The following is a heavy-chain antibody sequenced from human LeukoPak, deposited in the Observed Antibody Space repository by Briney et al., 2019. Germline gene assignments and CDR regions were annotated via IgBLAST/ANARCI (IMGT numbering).Heavy chain of an antibody. D-gene: IGHD1-26*01. CDR3: ARDLTSTPNWEFDY. CDR2: INCNSGGT. J-gene: IGHJ4*02. V-gene: IGHV1-2*06. Sequence: ASVKVSCKASGYTFADYFIQWVRQAPGQGLEWVGRINCNSGGTEYAQKFQGRVTVTRDTSINTAYVEVSSLKSDDTAVYYCARDLTSTPNWEFDYWGQGTLVTVSS. CDR1: GYTFADYF.